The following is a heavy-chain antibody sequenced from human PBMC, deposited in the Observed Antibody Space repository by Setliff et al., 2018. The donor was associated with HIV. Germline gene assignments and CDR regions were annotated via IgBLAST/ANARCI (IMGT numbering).Heavy chain of an antibody. CDR3: ARSFGWGAFNV. D-gene: IGHD6-19*01. CDR1: SESIVSYY. V-gene: IGHV4-4*08. J-gene: IGHJ3*01. CDR2: IHTSGRT. Sequence: PSETLSLTCAVSSESIVSYYWNWIRQPPGRGLEWIGYIHTSGRTKYNPSLKSRLTILVDTSKKQFSLRLTSVTAADTAVYYCARSFGWGAFNVWGQGTVVTVS.